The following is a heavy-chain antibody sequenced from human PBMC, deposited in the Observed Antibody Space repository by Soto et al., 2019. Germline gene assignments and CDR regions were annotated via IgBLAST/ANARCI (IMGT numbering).Heavy chain of an antibody. CDR1: GYTFTSYD. D-gene: IGHD5-12*01. CDR2: MNPNSGNT. J-gene: IGHJ3*02. V-gene: IGHV1-8*01. CDR3: VRGPYELYGGYDLGSAFEI. Sequence: GASVKVSCKASGYTFTSYDINWVRQATGQGLERMGWMNPNSGNTGYAQKFQGRVTMTRNTSISTAYMELSSLRSEDTAVYYCVRGPYELYGGYDLGSAFEIWGQGTMVTVAS.